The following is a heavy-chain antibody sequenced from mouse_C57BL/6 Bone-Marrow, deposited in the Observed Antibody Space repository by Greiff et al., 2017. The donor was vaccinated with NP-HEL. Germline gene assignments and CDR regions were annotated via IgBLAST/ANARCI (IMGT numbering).Heavy chain of an antibody. CDR1: EYEFPSHD. Sequence: EVHLVESGGGLVQPGESLKLSCESNEYEFPSHDMSWVRKTPEKRLELVAAINSDGGSTYYPDNMERRFIISRDNTKKTLYLQMSSLRSEDTALYYCARHFYYSNCGYFDFWGTGTTVTVSS. D-gene: IGHD2-5*01. CDR3: ARHFYYSNCGYFDF. J-gene: IGHJ1*03. V-gene: IGHV5-2*01. CDR2: INSDGGST.